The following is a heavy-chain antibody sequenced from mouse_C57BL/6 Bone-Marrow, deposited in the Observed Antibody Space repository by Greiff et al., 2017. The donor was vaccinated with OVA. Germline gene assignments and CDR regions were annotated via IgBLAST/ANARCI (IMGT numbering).Heavy chain of an antibody. CDR3: ARADGYYRYYAMDY. J-gene: IGHJ4*01. V-gene: IGHV1-81*01. CDR2: IYPRSGNT. Sequence: VQRVESGAELARPGASVKLSCKASGYTFTSYGISWVKQRTGQGLEWIGEIYPRSGNTYYNEKFKGKATLTADKSSSTAYMELRSLTSEDSAVYFCARADGYYRYYAMDYWGQGTSVTVSS. D-gene: IGHD2-3*01. CDR1: GYTFTSYG.